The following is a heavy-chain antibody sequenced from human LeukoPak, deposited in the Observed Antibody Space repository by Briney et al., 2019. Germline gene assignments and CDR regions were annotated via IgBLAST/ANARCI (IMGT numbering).Heavy chain of an antibody. CDR1: GYSFTSYY. CDR3: ARAESIAVAGTKSSAFDI. D-gene: IGHD6-19*01. Sequence: ASVKVSCKASGYSFTSYYMHWVRQAPGQGLEWMGIINPSGGSTSYAQKFQGRVTMTRDTSTSTVYMELSSLRSEDTAVYYCARAESIAVAGTKSSAFDIWGQGSMVTVSS. CDR2: INPSGGST. V-gene: IGHV1-46*01. J-gene: IGHJ3*02.